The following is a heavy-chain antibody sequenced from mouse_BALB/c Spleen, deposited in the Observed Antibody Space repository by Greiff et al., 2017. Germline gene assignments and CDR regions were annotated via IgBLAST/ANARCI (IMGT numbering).Heavy chain of an antibody. CDR2: INSNGGST. V-gene: IGHV5-6-3*01. J-gene: IGHJ4*01. CDR3: ARGPMITTGSYAMDY. D-gene: IGHD2-4*01. CDR1: GFTFSSYG. Sequence: VQLKESGGGLVQPGGSLKLSCAASGFTFSSYGMSWVRQTPDKRLELVATINSNGGSTYYPDSVKGRFTISRDNAKNTLYLQMSSLKSEDTAMYYCARGPMITTGSYAMDYWGQGTSVTVSS.